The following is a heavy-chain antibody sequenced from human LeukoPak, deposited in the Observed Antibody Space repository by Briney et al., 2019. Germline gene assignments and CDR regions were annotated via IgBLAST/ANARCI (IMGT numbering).Heavy chain of an antibody. J-gene: IGHJ2*01. CDR2: MYSAGFT. Sequence: GGSLRLSCVVSGFTVSSNYMSWVRQAPGKGLEWVSVMYSAGFTYYADSVKGRFTISRDNSKNTLNLQMDSLRAEDTAVYYCANSRRSGYWYFDLWGRGTLVTVSS. CDR1: GFTVSSNY. CDR3: ANSRRSGYWYFDL. D-gene: IGHD3-22*01. V-gene: IGHV3-53*01.